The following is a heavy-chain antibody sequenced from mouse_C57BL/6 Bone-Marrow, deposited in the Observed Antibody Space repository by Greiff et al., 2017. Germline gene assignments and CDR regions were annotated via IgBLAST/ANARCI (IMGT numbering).Heavy chain of an antibody. CDR2: IHPNSGST. CDR1: GYTFTSYW. Sequence: QVQLQQPGAELVKPGASVKLSCKASGYTFTSYWMHWVKQRPGQGLEWIGMIHPNSGSTNYNEKFKSKATLTVDKSSSTAYMQLSSLTSEDSAVXYCARITTVVAEGYAMDYWGQGTSVTVSS. CDR3: ARITTVVAEGYAMDY. J-gene: IGHJ4*01. V-gene: IGHV1-64*01. D-gene: IGHD1-1*01.